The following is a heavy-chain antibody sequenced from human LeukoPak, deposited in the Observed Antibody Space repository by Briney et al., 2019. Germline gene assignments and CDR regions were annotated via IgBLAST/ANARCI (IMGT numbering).Heavy chain of an antibody. J-gene: IGHJ4*02. CDR2: ISSSGGTT. CDR1: GFTLSSYD. V-gene: IGHV3-23*01. CDR3: TKKSSGWHGEDY. D-gene: IGHD6-19*01. Sequence: PGGSLRLSCAASGFTLSSYDMSWVRQAPGKGLEWVSAISSSGGTTYYADSVKGRFTISRDNSNNTLFLQMNSLRAEDTAAYYCTKKSSGWHGEDYWGQGTLVTVSS.